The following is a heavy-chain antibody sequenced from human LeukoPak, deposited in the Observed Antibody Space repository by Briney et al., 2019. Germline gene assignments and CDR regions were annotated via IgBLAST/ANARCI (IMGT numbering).Heavy chain of an antibody. CDR1: GGSVSSGSYY. Sequence: PSETLSLTCTVSGGSVSSGSYYWSWIRQPPGKELEWIGYIYYSGSTNYNPSLKSRVTISVDTSKNQFSLKLSSVTAADTAVYYCASYYYGSGIVWGQGTLVTVSS. V-gene: IGHV4-61*01. D-gene: IGHD3-10*01. CDR3: ASYYYGSGIV. J-gene: IGHJ4*02. CDR2: IYYSGST.